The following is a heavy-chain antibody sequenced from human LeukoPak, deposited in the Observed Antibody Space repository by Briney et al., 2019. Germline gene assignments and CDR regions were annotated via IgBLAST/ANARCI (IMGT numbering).Heavy chain of an antibody. J-gene: IGHJ4*02. D-gene: IGHD2-15*01. CDR1: GYTFTSNY. Sequence: ASVKVSCKAFGYTFTSNYMHWVRQAPGQGPEWMGVISPSGGSTTYAQKFQGRVTLTRDMSTSTDYLELSSLRSEDTAVYYCARDLGFACVDYWGQGTLVTVSS. CDR2: ISPSGGST. V-gene: IGHV1-46*01. CDR3: ARDLGFACVDY.